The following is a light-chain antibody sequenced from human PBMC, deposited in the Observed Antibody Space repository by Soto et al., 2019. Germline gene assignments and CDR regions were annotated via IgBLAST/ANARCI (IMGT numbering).Light chain of an antibody. J-gene: IGLJ1*01. CDR3: NSYTSISTYV. CDR1: SSDVGGHNS. V-gene: IGLV2-14*01. Sequence: QSVLTQPASVSGSPGQSITISCTGTSSDVGGHNSVSWYQQHPGKAPKLMIYNVSNRPSGVSNRFSGSKSGNTASLTISGLLAEYEADYYCNSYTSISTYVFGAGTKVNVL. CDR2: NVS.